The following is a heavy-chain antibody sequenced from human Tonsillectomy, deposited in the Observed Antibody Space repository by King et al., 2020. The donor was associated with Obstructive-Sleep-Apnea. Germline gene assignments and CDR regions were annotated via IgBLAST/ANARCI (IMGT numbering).Heavy chain of an antibody. V-gene: IGHV4-39*07. D-gene: IGHD3-10*01. CDR3: ASVITVRGIENDAFDV. Sequence: LQLQESGPGLVKPSETLSLTCTVSGGSISGGSFYWAWIRQPPGKGLEWIGNIFFRGTTYYSPALRSRVSLSVDTSRNQFSLNLTSMTAADTAVYFCASVITVRGIENDAFDVWGQGTMVAVSS. J-gene: IGHJ3*01. CDR2: IFFRGTT. CDR1: GGSISGGSFY.